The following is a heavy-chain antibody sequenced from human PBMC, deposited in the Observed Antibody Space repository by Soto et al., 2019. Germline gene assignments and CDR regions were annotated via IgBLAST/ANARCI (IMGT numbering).Heavy chain of an antibody. CDR3: STLTWRTNYYFDC. V-gene: IGHV3-15*01. CDR2: IKSKVDGGTT. Sequence: GGSLRLSCAASGFSFSNSAMSWARKAPGKGLEWVGHIKSKVDGGTTDYAAPVKGRFTISRDDSNNMVYLQMNSLKTEDTGVYYCSTLTWRTNYYFDCWGQGTLVTVSS. J-gene: IGHJ4*02. CDR1: GFSFSNSA.